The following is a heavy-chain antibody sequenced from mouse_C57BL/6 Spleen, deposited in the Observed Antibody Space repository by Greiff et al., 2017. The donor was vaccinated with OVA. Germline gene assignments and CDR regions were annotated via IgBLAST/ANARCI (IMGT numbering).Heavy chain of an antibody. V-gene: IGHV5-17*01. CDR1: GFTFSDYG. CDR3: ATDYGEYYAMDD. D-gene: IGHD2-4*01. CDR2: ISSGSSTI. J-gene: IGHJ4*01. Sequence: EVKLMESGGGLVKPGGSLKLSCAASGFTFSDYGMHWVRQAPEKGLEWVAYISSGSSTIYYADTVKGRFTISRDNAKNTLFLQMTSLRSEDTAMYYCATDYGEYYAMDDWGQGTSVTVSS.